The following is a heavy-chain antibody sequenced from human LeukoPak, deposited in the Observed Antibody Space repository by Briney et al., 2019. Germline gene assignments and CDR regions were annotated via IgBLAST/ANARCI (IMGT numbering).Heavy chain of an antibody. Sequence: PGGSLRLSCAASGFTFSTYAMSWVRRAPGKGLEWVAYISSSGHYTNYGESVRGRFTVFRDNGGNSLYLQMNSLRVDDTAVYYCVRETTEGAKDYWGQGVLVTVSS. J-gene: IGHJ4*02. V-gene: IGHV3-11*06. CDR1: GFTFSTYA. CDR2: ISSSGHYT. D-gene: IGHD1-26*01. CDR3: VRETTEGAKDY.